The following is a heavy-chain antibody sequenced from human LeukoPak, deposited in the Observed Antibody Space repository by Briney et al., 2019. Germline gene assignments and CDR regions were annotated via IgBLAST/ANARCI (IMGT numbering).Heavy chain of an antibody. CDR3: ARDYKYAFDN. CDR1: GFTFSDYS. Sequence: GGSLRLSCAASGFTFSDYSMNWVRQAPGKGLEWISYIGIDSGNTNYADSVKGRFTISGDKAKSSLYLQMNSLRVEDTAVYYCARDYKYAFDNWGQGTLVTVSS. CDR2: IGIDSGNT. J-gene: IGHJ4*02. V-gene: IGHV3-48*01. D-gene: IGHD5-24*01.